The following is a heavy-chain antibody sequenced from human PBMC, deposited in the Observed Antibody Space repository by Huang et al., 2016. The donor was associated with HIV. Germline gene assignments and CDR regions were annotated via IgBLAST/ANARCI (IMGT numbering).Heavy chain of an antibody. D-gene: IGHD4-17*01. CDR2: IYYSGKG. V-gene: IGHV4-39*01. Sequence: QLQLQESDPGLVKPSETLSLTCTVSGGSISSSSYYWGWIRQSPGKGLEWIGSIYYSGKGYYNPSLKSRVTMSVDRSSNQFSLKMHSVTAADTAVYYCASRTTVTTTSNYHYFYMDVWGKGTTVIVSS. CDR1: GGSISSSSYY. CDR3: ASRTTVTTTSNYHYFYMDV. J-gene: IGHJ6*03.